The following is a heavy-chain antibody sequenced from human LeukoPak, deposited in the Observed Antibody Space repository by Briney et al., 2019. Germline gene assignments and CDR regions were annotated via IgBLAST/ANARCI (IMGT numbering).Heavy chain of an antibody. D-gene: IGHD3-22*01. CDR3: ARADNYYDSSGYYSPAFDI. V-gene: IGHV4-31*11. Sequence: SQTLSLTCAVSGDSISSGGYWWSWIRQHPGKGPEWIGYISYGGKADYNPSLKSRVAISVDTSKNQFSLKLSSVTAADTAVYYCARADNYYDSSGYYSPAFDIWGQGTMVTVSS. CDR1: GDSISSGGYW. CDR2: ISYGGKA. J-gene: IGHJ3*02.